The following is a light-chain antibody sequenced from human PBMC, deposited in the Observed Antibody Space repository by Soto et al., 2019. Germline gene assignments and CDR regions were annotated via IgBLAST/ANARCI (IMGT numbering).Light chain of an antibody. CDR2: KVS. J-gene: IGKJ4*01. Sequence: DVVLTQSPLSLPVTLGQPASISCSSSQSLVYSDGNTYFNWLHQRPGQSPRRLIYKVSNRDSGVPDRFSGSGSGTDFTLKISRVEAEDGGIYYCMQGTHWPLTFGGGTRVEIK. CDR3: MQGTHWPLT. V-gene: IGKV2-30*01. CDR1: QSLVYSDGNTY.